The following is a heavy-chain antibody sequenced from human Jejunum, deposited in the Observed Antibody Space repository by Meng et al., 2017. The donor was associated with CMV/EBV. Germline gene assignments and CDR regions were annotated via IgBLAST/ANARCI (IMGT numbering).Heavy chain of an antibody. CDR2: IIPIFETP. CDR1: GGTFSSLA. V-gene: IGHV1-69*05. J-gene: IGHJ4*02. Sequence: CKASGGTFSSLAISWFRQAPGQGLEWMGGIIPIFETPNYAQRFQGRVTMTTDESTSTAYMELSSLRSDDTAVYYYATGGWELMPFDFWGQGTLVTVSS. D-gene: IGHD1-26*01. CDR3: ATGGWELMPFDF.